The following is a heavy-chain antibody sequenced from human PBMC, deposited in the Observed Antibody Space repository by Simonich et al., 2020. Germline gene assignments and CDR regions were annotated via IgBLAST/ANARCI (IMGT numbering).Heavy chain of an antibody. J-gene: IGHJ6*03. CDR3: ARDRAARYYYYYYMDV. D-gene: IGHD6-6*01. CDR1: GYTFTGYY. Sequence: QVQLVQSGAEVKKPGASVKVSCKASGYTFTGYYMHWVRQAPGQGLEWRGWINPNSGGKNYAQKCQGRVTMTRDTSISTAYMELSRLRSDDTAVYYCARDRAARYYYYYYMDVWGKGTTVTVSS. CDR2: INPNSGGK. V-gene: IGHV1-2*02.